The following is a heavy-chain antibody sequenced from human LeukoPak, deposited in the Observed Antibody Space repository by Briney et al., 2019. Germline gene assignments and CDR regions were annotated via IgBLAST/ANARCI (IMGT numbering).Heavy chain of an antibody. CDR1: GYTLTHSD. V-gene: IGHV1-24*01. Sequence: ASVKVSCKVSGYTLTHSDIHWVRQAPGKGLEWMGGFDPDRSETVYPQKFQGRLTLTQDTSIDTAYMELTSLRSEDTAVIFCATRQHYDTDDSWGQGTLVTVSS. CDR3: ATRQHYDTDDS. J-gene: IGHJ1*01. D-gene: IGHD3-22*01. CDR2: FDPDRSET.